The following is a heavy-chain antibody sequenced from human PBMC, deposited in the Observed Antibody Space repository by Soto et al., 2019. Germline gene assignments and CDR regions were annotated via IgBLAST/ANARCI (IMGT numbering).Heavy chain of an antibody. J-gene: IGHJ4*02. V-gene: IGHV3-7*01. CDR3: VTRAGGPAE. CDR2: INEDGNRQ. CDR1: GFSFNTYW. Sequence: EVQLVESGGGLVQPGGSLRLSCAASGFSFNTYWMRWVRQAPGKGLEWVANINEDGNRQNYVDSVRGRFTISRDNAKTSVHLQMNSQRVEDTAVYYCVTRAGGPAEWGQGTLVTVSS. D-gene: IGHD6-19*01.